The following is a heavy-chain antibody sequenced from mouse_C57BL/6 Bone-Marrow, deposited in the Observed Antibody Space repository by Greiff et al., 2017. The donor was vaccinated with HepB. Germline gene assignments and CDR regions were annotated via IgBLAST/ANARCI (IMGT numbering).Heavy chain of an antibody. V-gene: IGHV7-3*01. D-gene: IGHD2-10*01. Sequence: EVQLVESGGGLVQPGGSLSLSCAASGFTFTDYYMSWVRQPPGKALEWLGFIRNKANGYTTEYSASVKGRFTISRDNSQSILYLQMNALRAEDSATYYCARSPYYFYFDYWGQGTTLTVSS. J-gene: IGHJ2*01. CDR2: IRNKANGYTT. CDR1: GFTFTDYY. CDR3: ARSPYYFYFDY.